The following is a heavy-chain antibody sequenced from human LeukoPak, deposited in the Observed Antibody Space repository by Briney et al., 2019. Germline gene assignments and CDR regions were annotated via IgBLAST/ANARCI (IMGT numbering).Heavy chain of an antibody. CDR2: IYYSGST. J-gene: IGHJ4*02. D-gene: IGHD3-22*01. CDR1: GGSISSSSYY. Sequence: SETLSLTCTVSGGSISSSSYYWGWIRQPPGKGLEWIGSIYYSGSTYYNPSLKSRVTISVDTSKNQFSLKLSSVTAADTAVYYCARGRVYYDSSGYYMFDYWGQGTLVTVSS. V-gene: IGHV4-39*07. CDR3: ARGRVYYDSSGYYMFDY.